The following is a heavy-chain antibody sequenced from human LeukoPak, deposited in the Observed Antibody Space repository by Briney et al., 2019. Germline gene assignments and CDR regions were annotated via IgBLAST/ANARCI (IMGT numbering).Heavy chain of an antibody. CDR3: ARLPLEFWIYFFDY. CDR1: GYTFTGYY. CDR2: INPNSGGT. V-gene: IGHV1-2*02. J-gene: IGHJ4*02. Sequence: VASVKVSCKASGYTFTGYYMHWVRQAPGQGLEWMGWINPNSGGTNYAQKFQGRVTMTRDTSISTAYMELSRLRSDDTAVYYCARLPLEFWIYFFDYWGQGTLVTVSS. D-gene: IGHD1-1*01.